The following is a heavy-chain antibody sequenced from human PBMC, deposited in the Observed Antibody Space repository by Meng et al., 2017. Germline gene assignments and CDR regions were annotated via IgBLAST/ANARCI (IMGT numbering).Heavy chain of an antibody. V-gene: IGHV4-59*01. CDR2: IYYGGST. CDR3: ARVSIGEIGELGHLDS. J-gene: IGHJ4*02. Sequence: SETLSLTCTVSGDSISNYYWSWIRQPPGKGLEWIGYIYYGGSTIYNPSLRSRVTISQDTSNNHLSLKLSSVTAADTAVYHCARVSIGEIGELGHLDSWGQGTLVTVSS. CDR1: GDSISNYY. D-gene: IGHD3-10*01.